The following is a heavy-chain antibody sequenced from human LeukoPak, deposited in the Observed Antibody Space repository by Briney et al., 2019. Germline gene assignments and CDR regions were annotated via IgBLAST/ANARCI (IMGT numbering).Heavy chain of an antibody. CDR3: ARALAAAGTGYYFDY. D-gene: IGHD6-13*01. CDR1: GFTFRTYS. Sequence: PGGSLRLSCAASGFTFRTYSVNWVRQAPGKGLEGVSSISSSGTHIYYAYSVKGRFTISRDNAMNSLYLQMNSLRAEDTAVYYCARALAAAGTGYYFDYWGQGTLVTVSS. J-gene: IGHJ4*02. CDR2: ISSSGTHI. V-gene: IGHV3-21*01.